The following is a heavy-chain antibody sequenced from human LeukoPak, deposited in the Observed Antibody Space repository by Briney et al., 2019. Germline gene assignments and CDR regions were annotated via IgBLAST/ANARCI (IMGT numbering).Heavy chain of an antibody. CDR1: GFTFSSYA. CDR3: ARGVADGFDP. V-gene: IGHV3-64*01. J-gene: IGHJ5*02. Sequence: GGSLRLSCVASGFTFSSYAMHWAPQAPGKGLEYLSAISRNGGSTYYANSVKGRFTISRDNSKNTLYLQMGSLRAEDMAVYYCARGVADGFDPWGQGTLVTVSS. D-gene: IGHD6-19*01. CDR2: ISRNGGST.